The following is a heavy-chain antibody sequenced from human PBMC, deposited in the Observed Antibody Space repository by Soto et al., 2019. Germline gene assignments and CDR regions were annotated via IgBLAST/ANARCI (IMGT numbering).Heavy chain of an antibody. CDR2: IDWDDDK. Sequence: GSGPTLVNPTQTLTLTCTFSGFSLSTSGMCVSWIRQPPGKALEWLALIDWDDDKYYSTSLKTRLTISKDTSKNQVVLTMTNMDPVDTATYYCARALRVTMVRGVIGWFDPWGQGTRVTVSS. D-gene: IGHD3-10*01. CDR3: ARALRVTMVRGVIGWFDP. V-gene: IGHV2-70*01. J-gene: IGHJ5*02. CDR1: GFSLSTSGMC.